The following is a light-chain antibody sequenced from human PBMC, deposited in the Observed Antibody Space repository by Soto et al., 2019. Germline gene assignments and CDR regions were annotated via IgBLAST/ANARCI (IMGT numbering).Light chain of an antibody. J-gene: IGLJ2*01. CDR2: EVS. CDR1: SSDVGYYNR. V-gene: IGLV2-18*02. Sequence: QSALTQPPSVSGSPGQSVTISCTGTSSDVGYYNRVSWYQQPPGTAPKLMVFEVSNRPSGVPDRFSGSKSGNTASLTISGLQAEDAADYCCSSYTTSSTLVFGGGTKLTVL. CDR3: SSYTTSSTLV.